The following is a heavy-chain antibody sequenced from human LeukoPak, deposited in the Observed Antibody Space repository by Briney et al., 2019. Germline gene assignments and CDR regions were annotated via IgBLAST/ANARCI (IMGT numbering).Heavy chain of an antibody. J-gene: IGHJ5*02. Sequence: SETLSLTCTVSGGSISSSSYYWGWIRQPPGKGLEWIGEINHSGSTNYNPSLKSRVTISVDTSKNQFSLKLSSVTAADTAVYYCARLRCGDCYPNWFDPWGQGTLVTVSS. CDR3: ARLRCGDCYPNWFDP. V-gene: IGHV4-39*07. CDR2: INHSGST. D-gene: IGHD2-21*02. CDR1: GGSISSSSYY.